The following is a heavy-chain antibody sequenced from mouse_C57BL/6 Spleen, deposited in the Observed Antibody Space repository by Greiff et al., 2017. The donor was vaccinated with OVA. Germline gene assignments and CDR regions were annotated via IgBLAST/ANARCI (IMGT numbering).Heavy chain of an antibody. Sequence: EVKLQESGPELVKPGASVKIPCKASGYTFTDYNMDWVKQSHGKSLEWIGDINPNNGGTIYNQKFKGKATLTVDKSSSTAYMELRSLTSEDTAVYYCARPIYYGNYFDYWGQGTTLTVSS. CDR3: ARPIYYGNYFDY. D-gene: IGHD2-1*01. J-gene: IGHJ2*01. CDR2: INPNNGGT. V-gene: IGHV1-18*01. CDR1: GYTFTDYN.